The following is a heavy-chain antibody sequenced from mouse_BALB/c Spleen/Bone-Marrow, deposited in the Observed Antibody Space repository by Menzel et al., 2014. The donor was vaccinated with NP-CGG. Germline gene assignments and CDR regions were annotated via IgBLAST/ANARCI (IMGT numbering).Heavy chain of an antibody. CDR2: INPDSSTI. D-gene: IGHD2-1*01. CDR3: ARQGYYGKGDY. V-gene: IGHV4-1*02. CDR1: GFDFSRYW. J-gene: IGHJ2*01. Sequence: EVQLQQSGGGLVQPGGSLKLSCAASGFDFSRYWMSWVRQAPGKGLEWIGEINPDSSTINYTPSLKDKFIISRDNAKNTLYLQMSKVRSEDTALCYCARQGYYGKGDYWGQGTTLTVSS.